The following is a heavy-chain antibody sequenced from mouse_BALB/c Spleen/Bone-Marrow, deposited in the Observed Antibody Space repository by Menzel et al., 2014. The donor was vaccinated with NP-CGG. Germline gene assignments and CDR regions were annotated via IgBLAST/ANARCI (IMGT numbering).Heavy chain of an antibody. Sequence: EVNVVESGGGLVQPGGSLRLSCTTSGFTFTDYYMSWVRQPPGKALEWLAFIRNKAYGYTTEYSASVRGRFTISRDNSQSILYLQMNTLRAEDSATYYFARFPMDYWGQGTSVTVSS. CDR2: IRNKAYGYTT. V-gene: IGHV7-3*02. CDR1: GFTFTDYY. J-gene: IGHJ4*01. CDR3: ARFPMDY.